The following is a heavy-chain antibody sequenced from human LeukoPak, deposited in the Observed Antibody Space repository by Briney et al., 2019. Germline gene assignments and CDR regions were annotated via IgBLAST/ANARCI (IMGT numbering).Heavy chain of an antibody. J-gene: IGHJ3*02. CDR3: ARAPKNDAYDI. CDR2: INSNSGDT. Sequence: ASVKVSCKASGYTFTGYYIHWVRQAPGQGLEWVGWINSNSGDTHSAQNFQGRVTTTRDTSISTASMDLSRLRSDDTAVYYCARAPKNDAYDIWGRGTMVTVSS. V-gene: IGHV1-2*02. CDR1: GYTFTGYY.